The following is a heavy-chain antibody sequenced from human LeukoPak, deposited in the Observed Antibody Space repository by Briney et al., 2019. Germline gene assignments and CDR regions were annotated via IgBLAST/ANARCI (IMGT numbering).Heavy chain of an antibody. J-gene: IGHJ3*02. CDR1: GFTFSSYA. CDR3: AKDSSRIDAFDI. Sequence: PGGSLRLSCAASGFTFSSYAMSWVRQAPGKGLEWVSGISGSGGSTYYADSVKGRFTISRDNAKNSLYLQTNSLRAEDTALYYCAKDSSRIDAFDIWGQGTMVTVSS. V-gene: IGHV3-23*01. D-gene: IGHD2/OR15-2a*01. CDR2: ISGSGGST.